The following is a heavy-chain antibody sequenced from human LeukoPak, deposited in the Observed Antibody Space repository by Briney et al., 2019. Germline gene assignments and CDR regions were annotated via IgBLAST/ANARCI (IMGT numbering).Heavy chain of an antibody. CDR2: FDPEDGET. V-gene: IGHV1-24*01. D-gene: IGHD3-22*01. Sequence: GASVKVSCKASGGTFSSYAISWVRQAPGKGLEWMGGFDPEDGETIYAQKFQGRVTMTEDTSTDTAYMELSSLRSEDTAVYYCTQEVTTYDSSGYYPYNWFDPWGQGTLVTVSS. J-gene: IGHJ5*02. CDR1: GGTFSSYA. CDR3: TQEVTTYDSSGYYPYNWFDP.